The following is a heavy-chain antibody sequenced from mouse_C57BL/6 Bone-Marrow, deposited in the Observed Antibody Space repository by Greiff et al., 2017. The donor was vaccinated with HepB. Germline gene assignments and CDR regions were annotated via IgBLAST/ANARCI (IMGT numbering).Heavy chain of an antibody. Sequence: EVQLQQSGEGLVKPGGSLKLSCAASGFTFSSYAMSWVRQTPEKRLEWVAYISSGGDYIYYADTVKGRFTISRDNARNTLYLQMSSLKSEDTAMYYCTRDNYDYDGYFDYWGQGTTLTVSS. J-gene: IGHJ2*01. CDR2: ISSGGDYI. V-gene: IGHV5-9-1*02. D-gene: IGHD2-4*01. CDR3: TRDNYDYDGYFDY. CDR1: GFTFSSYA.